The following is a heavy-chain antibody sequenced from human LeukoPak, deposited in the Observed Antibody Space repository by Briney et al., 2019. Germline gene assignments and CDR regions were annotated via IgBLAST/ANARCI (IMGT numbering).Heavy chain of an antibody. CDR3: ASISYYYDSSGYVDYYMDV. CDR1: GGSISSYY. V-gene: IGHV4-4*09. Sequence: PSETLSLTCTVSGGSISSYYWSWIRQPPGKGLERIGYIYTSGSTNYNPSLKSRVTISVDTSKNQFSLKLSSVTAADTAVYYCASISYYYDSSGYVDYYMDVWGKGTTVTVSS. CDR2: IYTSGST. J-gene: IGHJ6*03. D-gene: IGHD3-22*01.